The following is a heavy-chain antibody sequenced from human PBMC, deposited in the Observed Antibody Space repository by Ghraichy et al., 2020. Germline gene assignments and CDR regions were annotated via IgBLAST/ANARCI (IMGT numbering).Heavy chain of an antibody. J-gene: IGHJ5*02. CDR3: ARGVSSSDWFDP. D-gene: IGHD6-13*01. CDR1: GYTFTSYD. Sequence: ASVKFSCKASGYTFTSYDINWVRQATGQGLEWMGWMNPNSGNTGYAQKFQGRVTMTRNTSISTAYMELSSLRSEDTAVYYCARGVSSSDWFDPWGQGTLVTVSS. V-gene: IGHV1-8*01. CDR2: MNPNSGNT.